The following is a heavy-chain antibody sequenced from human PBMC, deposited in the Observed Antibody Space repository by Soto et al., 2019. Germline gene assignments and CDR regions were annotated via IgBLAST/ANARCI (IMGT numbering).Heavy chain of an antibody. CDR1: GFIFSSYG. V-gene: IGHV3-33*01. Sequence: QVQLVESGGGVVQPGRSLRLSCAAYGFIFSSYGMHWVRQAPGKGLEWVAVIWYDGSNKYYADSVKGRFTISRDSSKNTLYLQMNSLRVEDTAVYYCARDQGQYSSGWQYYHYYGMDVWVQGTTVTVSS. CDR3: ARDQGQYSSGWQYYHYYGMDV. J-gene: IGHJ6*02. CDR2: IWYDGSNK. D-gene: IGHD6-19*01.